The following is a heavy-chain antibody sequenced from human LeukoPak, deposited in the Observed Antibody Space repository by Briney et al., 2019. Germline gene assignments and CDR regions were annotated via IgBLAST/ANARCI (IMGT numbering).Heavy chain of an antibody. J-gene: IGHJ4*02. CDR1: GFTFSSYW. V-gene: IGHV3-7*01. CDR3: ARVGGDTVTTLTGVGY. CDR2: IKQDGSEK. D-gene: IGHD4-17*01. Sequence: GGSLRLSCAASGFTFSSYWMSWVRQAPGKGLEWVANIKQDGSEKYYVDSVKGRFTISRDKAKNSLYLQMNSLRVEDTAVYYCARVGGDTVTTLTGVGYWGQGTLVTVSS.